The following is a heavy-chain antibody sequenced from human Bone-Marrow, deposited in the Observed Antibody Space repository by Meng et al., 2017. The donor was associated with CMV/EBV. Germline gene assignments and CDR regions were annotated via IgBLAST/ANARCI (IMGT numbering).Heavy chain of an antibody. Sequence: FAAFGCTFGNAWMSWLRQAPGKGLEWVGRIKSKADGGTTDYAAPVKGRFTISRDDSKNTLYLQMNSLKTEDTAVYYCTTELTIPFDYWGQGTLVTVSS. CDR1: GCTFGNAW. V-gene: IGHV3-15*01. CDR3: TTELTIPFDY. J-gene: IGHJ4*02. CDR2: IKSKADGGTT. D-gene: IGHD3-10*01.